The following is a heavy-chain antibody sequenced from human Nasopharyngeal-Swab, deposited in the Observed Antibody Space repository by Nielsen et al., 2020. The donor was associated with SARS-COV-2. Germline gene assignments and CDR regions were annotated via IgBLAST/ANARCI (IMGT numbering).Heavy chain of an antibody. J-gene: IGHJ4*02. CDR3: AKDPYPASYSSSWYLDY. CDR1: GFTFSSYA. V-gene: IGHV3-23*01. CDR2: ISGSGGST. Sequence: GGSLRLSCAASGFTFSSYAMSWVRQAPGKGLEWVSAISGSGGSTYYADSVKGRFTISRDNSKNTLYLQMNSLRAEDTAVYYCAKDPYPASYSSSWYLDYWGQGTLVTVSS. D-gene: IGHD6-13*01.